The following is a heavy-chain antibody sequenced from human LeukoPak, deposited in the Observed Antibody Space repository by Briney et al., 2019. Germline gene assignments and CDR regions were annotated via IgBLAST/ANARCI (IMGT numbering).Heavy chain of an antibody. CDR3: ARDGVVVAATHYYYYYMDV. D-gene: IGHD2-15*01. V-gene: IGHV3-30*04. J-gene: IGHJ6*03. CDR1: GFTFSSYA. Sequence: GGSLRLSCAASGFTFSSYAMHWVRQAPGKGLEWVAVISYDGSNKYYADSVKGRFTISRDNSKNTLYLQMNSLRAEDTAVYYCARDGVVVAATHYYYYYMDVWGKGTTVTVSS. CDR2: ISYDGSNK.